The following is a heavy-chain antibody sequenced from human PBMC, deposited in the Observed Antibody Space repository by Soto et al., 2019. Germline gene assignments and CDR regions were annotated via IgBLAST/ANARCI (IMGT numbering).Heavy chain of an antibody. Sequence: SETLSLTCAVYGGSISSSSYYWGWIRQPPGKGLEWIGSIYYSGSTYYNPSLKSRVTISVDTSKNQFSLKLSSVTAADTAVYYCARRPHYYDSSGYSDYWGQGTLVTVSS. CDR2: IYYSGST. D-gene: IGHD3-22*01. J-gene: IGHJ4*02. CDR3: ARRPHYYDSSGYSDY. V-gene: IGHV4-39*01. CDR1: GGSISSSSYY.